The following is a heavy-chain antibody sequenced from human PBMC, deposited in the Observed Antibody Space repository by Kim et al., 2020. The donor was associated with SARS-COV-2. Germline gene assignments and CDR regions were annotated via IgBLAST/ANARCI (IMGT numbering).Heavy chain of an antibody. D-gene: IGHD3-16*02. CDR3: ARASSVGDYVWGSYRQGGPLFDY. V-gene: IGHV3-7*05. CDR1: GFTFSSYW. Sequence: GGSLRLSCAASGFTFSSYWMSWVRQAPGKGLEWVANIKQDGSEKYYVDSVKGRFTISRDNAKNSLYLQMNSLRAEDTAVYYCARASSVGDYVWGSYRQGGPLFDYWGQGTLVTVSS. J-gene: IGHJ4*02. CDR2: IKQDGSEK.